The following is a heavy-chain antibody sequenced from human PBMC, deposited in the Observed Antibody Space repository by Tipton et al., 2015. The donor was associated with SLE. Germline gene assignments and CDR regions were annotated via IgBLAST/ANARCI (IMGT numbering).Heavy chain of an antibody. V-gene: IGHV4-59*01. J-gene: IGHJ4*02. Sequence: TLSLTCTVSGGSISSYYWSWIRQPPGKGLEWIGYIYTSGSTNYNPSLKSRVTISVDTSKNQFSLKLSSVTAADTAVYYCARDRGYGDSWYFDYWGQGTLVTVSS. CDR2: IYTSGST. CDR1: GGSISSYY. D-gene: IGHD4-17*01. CDR3: ARDRGYGDSWYFDY.